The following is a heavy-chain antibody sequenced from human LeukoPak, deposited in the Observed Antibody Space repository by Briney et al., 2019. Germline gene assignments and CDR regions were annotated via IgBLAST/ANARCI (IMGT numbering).Heavy chain of an antibody. Sequence: TGGSLRLPCAASGFTFSSYAMHWVRQAPGKGLEWVAVISYDGSNKYYADSVKGRFTISRDNSKNTLYLQMNSLRAEDTAVYYCAREMDPESGSYYDRHYFDYWGQGTLVTVSS. CDR2: ISYDGSNK. CDR1: GFTFSSYA. CDR3: AREMDPESGSYYDRHYFDY. J-gene: IGHJ4*02. D-gene: IGHD1-26*01. V-gene: IGHV3-30*04.